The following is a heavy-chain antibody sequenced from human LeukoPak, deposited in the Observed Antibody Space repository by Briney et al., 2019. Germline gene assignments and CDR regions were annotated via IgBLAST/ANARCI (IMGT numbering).Heavy chain of an antibody. V-gene: IGHV1-3*01. Sequence: ASVKVSCKASGYTFTSYAMHWVRQAPGQRLEWMGWINAGNGNTKYSQKFQGRVTITRDTSASTAYMELSSLRSEDTAAYYCARVDIVATTSFDYWGQGTLVTVSS. CDR1: GYTFTSYA. CDR3: ARVDIVATTSFDY. CDR2: INAGNGNT. D-gene: IGHD5-12*01. J-gene: IGHJ4*02.